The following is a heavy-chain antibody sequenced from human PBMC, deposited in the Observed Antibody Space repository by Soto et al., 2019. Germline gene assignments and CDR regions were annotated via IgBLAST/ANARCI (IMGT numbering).Heavy chain of an antibody. CDR2: IDPSDSYT. CDR1: GYSFTSYW. D-gene: IGHD3-22*01. V-gene: IGHV5-10-1*01. J-gene: IGHJ6*02. Sequence: GESLKISCKGSGYSFTSYWISWVRQMPGKGLEWMGRIDPSDSYTNYSPSFQGHATISADKSISTAYLQWSSLKASDTAMYYCARHGGDYYDSMDVWGQGTTVTVSS. CDR3: ARHGGDYYDSMDV.